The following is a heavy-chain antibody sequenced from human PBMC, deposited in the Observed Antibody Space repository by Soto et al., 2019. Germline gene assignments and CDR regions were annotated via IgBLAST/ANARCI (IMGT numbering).Heavy chain of an antibody. Sequence: GESLKISCKGSGYSFTSYWIGWVRQMPGKGLEWMGIIYPGDSDTRYSPSFQGQVTISADKSISTAYLQWSSLKASDTAMYYCARRPYCSSTSCPRWFDPWGQGTLVTVSS. D-gene: IGHD2-2*01. CDR1: GYSFTSYW. CDR2: IYPGDSDT. V-gene: IGHV5-51*01. J-gene: IGHJ5*02. CDR3: ARRPYCSSTSCPRWFDP.